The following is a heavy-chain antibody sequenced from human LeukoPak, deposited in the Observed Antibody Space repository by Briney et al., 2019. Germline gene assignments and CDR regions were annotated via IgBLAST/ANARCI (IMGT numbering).Heavy chain of an antibody. CDR3: ARELRSSYAFDI. D-gene: IGHD3-10*01. Sequence: ASVKVSCKASGGTFSSYAISWVRQAPGQGLEWMGRINPNSGCTNYAQKFQGRVTMTRDTSISTAYMELSRLRSDATAVYYGARELRSSYAFDIWGQGTMVTVSS. J-gene: IGHJ3*02. CDR2: INPNSGCT. V-gene: IGHV1-2*06. CDR1: GGTFSSYA.